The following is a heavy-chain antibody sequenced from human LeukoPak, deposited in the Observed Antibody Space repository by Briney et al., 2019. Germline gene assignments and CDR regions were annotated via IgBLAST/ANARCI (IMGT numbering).Heavy chain of an antibody. J-gene: IGHJ4*02. CDR3: ARDSRVVGASYFDY. CDR1: GFTFSSYW. CDR2: IKQDGSEK. D-gene: IGHD1-26*01. V-gene: IGHV3-7*01. Sequence: GRSLRLSCAASGFTFSSYWMSWVRQAPGKGLEWVANIKQDGSEKYYVDSVKGRFTISRDNAKNSLYLQMNSLRAEDTAVYYCARDSRVVGASYFDYWGQGTLVTVSS.